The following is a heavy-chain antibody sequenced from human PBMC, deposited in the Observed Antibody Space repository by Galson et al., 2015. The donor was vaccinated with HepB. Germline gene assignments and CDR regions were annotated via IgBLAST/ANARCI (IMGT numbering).Heavy chain of an antibody. CDR2: INHSGST. D-gene: IGHD2-2*01. CDR1: GGSFSGYY. Sequence: SETLSLTCAVYGGSFSGYYWSWIRQPPGKGLEWIGEINHSGSTNYNPSLKSRVTISVDTSKNQFSLKLSSVTAADTAVYYRALLRGSCSSTSCGRPEYWGQGTLVTVSS. V-gene: IGHV4-34*01. CDR3: ALLRGSCSSTSCGRPEY. J-gene: IGHJ4*02.